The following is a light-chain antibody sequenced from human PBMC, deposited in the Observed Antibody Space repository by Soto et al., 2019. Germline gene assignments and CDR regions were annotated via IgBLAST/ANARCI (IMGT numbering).Light chain of an antibody. CDR2: DAS. Sequence: EIVMTQSPATLSMSPGERATLSCWASQTISSSLAWYQQKPGQAPRLLIYDASSRATGIPDRFSGSGSGTDFTLTIRRLEPEDFAVYYCQQYGSSPTWTFGQGTKVDIK. CDR3: QQYGSSPTWT. J-gene: IGKJ1*01. V-gene: IGKV3-20*01. CDR1: QTISSSL.